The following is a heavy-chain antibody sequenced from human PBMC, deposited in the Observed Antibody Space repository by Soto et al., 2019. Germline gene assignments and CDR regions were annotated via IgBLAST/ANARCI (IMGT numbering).Heavy chain of an antibody. D-gene: IGHD3-3*01. V-gene: IGHV4-34*01. CDR3: ARGLRYYDFWSGYTTDNWFDP. CDR1: GGSFSGYY. CDR2: INHSGST. J-gene: IGHJ5*02. Sequence: PSETLSLTCAVYGGSFSGYYWSWIRQPPGKGLEWIGEINHSGSTNYNPSLKSRVTISVDTSKNQFSLKLSSVTAADTAVYYCARGLRYYDFWSGYTTDNWFDPWGQRTLVTVSS.